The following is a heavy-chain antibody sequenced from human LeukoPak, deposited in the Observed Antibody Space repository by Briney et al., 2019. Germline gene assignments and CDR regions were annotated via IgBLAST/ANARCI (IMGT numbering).Heavy chain of an antibody. CDR1: GFTFSSYS. D-gene: IGHD3-3*01. CDR3: ARDKIFGVATESFDY. CDR2: ISSSSSYI. Sequence: GGSLRLTCAASGFTFSSYSMNWVRQAPGKGLEWVSSISSSSSYIYYADSVKGRFTISRDNAKNSLYLRMNSLRAEDTAVYYCARDKIFGVATESFDYWGQGTLVTVSS. J-gene: IGHJ4*02. V-gene: IGHV3-21*01.